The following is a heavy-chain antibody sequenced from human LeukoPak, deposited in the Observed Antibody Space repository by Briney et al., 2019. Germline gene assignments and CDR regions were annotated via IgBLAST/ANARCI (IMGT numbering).Heavy chain of an antibody. CDR2: ISYDGSNK. CDR1: GFTFSSYA. CDR3: ARDLPQQWLVPGN. V-gene: IGHV3-30-3*01. J-gene: IGHJ4*02. Sequence: GGSLRLSCAASGFTFSSYAMHWVRQAPGKGLEWVAVISYDGSNKYYADSVKGRFTISRDNSKNTLYLQMNSLRAEDTAVYYCARDLPQQWLVPGNWGQGTLVTVSS. D-gene: IGHD6-19*01.